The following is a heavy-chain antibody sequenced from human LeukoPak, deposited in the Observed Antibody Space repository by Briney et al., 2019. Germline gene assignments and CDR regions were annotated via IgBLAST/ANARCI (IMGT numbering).Heavy chain of an antibody. CDR2: LTNSGGSGGVT. Sequence: QPGGSLRLSCAASGFTFSTYAMSWVRQAPGKGLEWVSALTNSGGSGGVTYYADSVKGRFIISRDNSKNTLYLQMNSLRAEDTAVYYCARDLSGDYYYYMDVWGKGTTVTVSS. CDR3: ARDLSGDYYYYMDV. J-gene: IGHJ6*03. V-gene: IGHV3-23*01. D-gene: IGHD3-10*01. CDR1: GFTFSTYA.